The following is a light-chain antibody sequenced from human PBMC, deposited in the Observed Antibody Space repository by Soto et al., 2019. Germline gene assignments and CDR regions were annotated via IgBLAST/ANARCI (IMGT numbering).Light chain of an antibody. Sequence: ESVLTQSPDTLSLSPGERATLSCRASQSVSSSYLAWYQQRPGQAPRLLIYVASNRATGIPDRFSGSGSGTDFTLTISSLEPEEFAVYYCQQYGSSPMTFGQGTKVDIK. CDR3: QQYGSSPMT. V-gene: IGKV3-20*01. J-gene: IGKJ1*01. CDR2: VAS. CDR1: QSVSSSY.